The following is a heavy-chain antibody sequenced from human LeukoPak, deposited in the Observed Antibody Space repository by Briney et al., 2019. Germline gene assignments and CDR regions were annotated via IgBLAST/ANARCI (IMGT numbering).Heavy chain of an antibody. CDR3: ARDGYSSSWDESYYYYGMDV. J-gene: IGHJ6*02. Sequence: GESLRLSCAASGFTFSSYGMHWVRQAPGKGLEWVAVIWYDGSNKYYADSVKGRFTISRDNSKNTLYLQMNSLRAEDTAVYYCARDGYSSSWDESYYYYGMDVWGQGTTVTVSS. D-gene: IGHD6-13*01. CDR2: IWYDGSNK. V-gene: IGHV3-33*01. CDR1: GFTFSSYG.